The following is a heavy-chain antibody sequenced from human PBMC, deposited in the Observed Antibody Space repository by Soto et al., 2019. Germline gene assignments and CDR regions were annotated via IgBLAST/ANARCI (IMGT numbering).Heavy chain of an antibody. CDR3: ARDSVGDTGLLEMNGFDP. Sequence: EVQLVESGGGLVKPGGSLRLSCAASGFTFSSYSMNWVRQAPGKGLEWVSSISSSSSYIYYADSVKGRFTISRDNAKNSLYLQMNSLRAEDTAVYYCARDSVGDTGLLEMNGFDPWGQGTLVTVSS. D-gene: IGHD5-18*01. J-gene: IGHJ5*02. CDR2: ISSSSSYI. CDR1: GFTFSSYS. V-gene: IGHV3-21*01.